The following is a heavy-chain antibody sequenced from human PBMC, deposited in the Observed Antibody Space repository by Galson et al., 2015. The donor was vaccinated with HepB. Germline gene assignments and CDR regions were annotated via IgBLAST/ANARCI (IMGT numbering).Heavy chain of an antibody. J-gene: IGHJ1*01. D-gene: IGHD6-13*01. Sequence: SVKVSCKASGYTFTSYGISWVRQAPGQGLEWMGWISAYNGNTNYAQKLQGRVTMTTDTSTSTAYMELRSLRSDDTAVYYCASSSSWSGAEYFQHWGQGTLVTVSS. CDR2: ISAYNGNT. CDR3: ASSSSWSGAEYFQH. CDR1: GYTFTSYG. V-gene: IGHV1-18*04.